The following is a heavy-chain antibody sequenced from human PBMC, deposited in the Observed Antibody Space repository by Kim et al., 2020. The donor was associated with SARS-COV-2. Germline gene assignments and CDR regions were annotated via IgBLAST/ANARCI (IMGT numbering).Heavy chain of an antibody. CDR3: AKDMSGGVTVDGPYYYYG. CDR2: ISWNSGSI. D-gene: IGHD6-19*01. J-gene: IGHJ6*01. V-gene: IGHV3-9*01. CDR1: GFTFDDYA. Sequence: GGSLRLSCAASGFTFDDYAMHWVRQAPGKGLEWVSGISWNSGSIGYADSVKGRFTISRDNAKNSLYLQMNSLRAEDTALYYCAKDMSGGVTVDGPYYYYG.